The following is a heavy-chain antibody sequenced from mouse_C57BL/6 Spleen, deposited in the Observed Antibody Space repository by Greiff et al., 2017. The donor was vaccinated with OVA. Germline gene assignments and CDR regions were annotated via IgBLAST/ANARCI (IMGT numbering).Heavy chain of an antibody. D-gene: IGHD2-4*01. CDR2: IDPSDSYT. J-gene: IGHJ3*01. CDR3: ARGSYDYDSAGFAY. V-gene: IGHV1-59*01. Sequence: QVQLQQPGAELVRPGTSVKLSCKASGYTFTSYWMHWVKQRPGQGLEWIGVIDPSDSYTNYNQKFKGKATLTVDTSSSTAYMQLSSLTSEDSAVYYCARGSYDYDSAGFAYWGQGTLVTVSA. CDR1: GYTFTSYW.